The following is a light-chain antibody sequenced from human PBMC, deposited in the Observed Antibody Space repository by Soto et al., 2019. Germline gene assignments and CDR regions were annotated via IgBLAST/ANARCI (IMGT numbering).Light chain of an antibody. Sequence: QSVLTQPPSASGTPRQRVTISCSGSSSNIGSKYVYWYQQLPGTAPKLLIYRNDQRPSGVPDRFSGSKSGTSASLAISGLRSEDEADYYCAAWDGSLSGWVFGGGTKLTVL. CDR2: RND. V-gene: IGLV1-47*01. J-gene: IGLJ3*02. CDR3: AAWDGSLSGWV. CDR1: SSNIGSKY.